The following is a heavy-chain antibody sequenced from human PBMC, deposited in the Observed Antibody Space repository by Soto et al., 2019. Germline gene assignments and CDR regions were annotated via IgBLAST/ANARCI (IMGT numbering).Heavy chain of an antibody. CDR1: GYTFTSYA. D-gene: IGHD1-1*01. Sequence: QVQLVQSGAEEKKPGASVKVSCKASGYTFTSYAMHWVRQAPGQRLEWMGWINAGNGNTKYSQKFQGRVTITRDTSTSTAYMELSSLRYEDMAVYYCARGRTLPTPLDDWGQGTLVTVSS. CDR3: ARGRTLPTPLDD. J-gene: IGHJ4*02. V-gene: IGHV1-3*05. CDR2: INAGNGNT.